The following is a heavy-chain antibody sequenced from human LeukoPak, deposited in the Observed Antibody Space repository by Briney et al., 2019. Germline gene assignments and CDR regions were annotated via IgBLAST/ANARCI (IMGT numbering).Heavy chain of an antibody. Sequence: GGSLRLSCAASGFTFSNYNMNWVRQAPGEGLEWVSYISSSSSTIYYADSVKGRFTISRDNAKNSLYLQMNSLRAEDTAVYYCARMPRITMIAAEDYWGQGTLVTVSS. CDR2: ISSSSSTI. V-gene: IGHV3-48*01. CDR1: GFTFSNYN. CDR3: ARMPRITMIAAEDY. D-gene: IGHD3-22*01. J-gene: IGHJ4*02.